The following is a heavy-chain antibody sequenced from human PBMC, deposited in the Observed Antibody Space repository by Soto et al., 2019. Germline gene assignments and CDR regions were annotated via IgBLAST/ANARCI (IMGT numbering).Heavy chain of an antibody. J-gene: IGHJ4*02. Sequence: ASVKVSCKASGYTFTSYGISWVRQAPGQGLEWMGWISAYNGNTNYAQKLQGRVTMTTDTSTSTAYMELRSLRSDDTAVYYCARARVTMVRGVFPPVDYYIHYSGQAPLVSVSS. D-gene: IGHD3-10*01. CDR1: GYTFTSYG. CDR2: ISAYNGNT. CDR3: ARARVTMVRGVFPPVDYYIHY. V-gene: IGHV1-18*01.